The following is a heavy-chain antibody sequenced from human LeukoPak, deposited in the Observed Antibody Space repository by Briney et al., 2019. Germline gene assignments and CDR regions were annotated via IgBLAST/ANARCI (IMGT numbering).Heavy chain of an antibody. CDR3: ARDKVTDYDFWSRRSWYFDY. Sequence: ASVKVSCKASGYTFTRPGISWVRQAPGQGLEWVGCISAYSGNTNYAQNLQGRVTITTDTSPNTAYMELRSLRSDDTAVYYCARDKVTDYDFWSRRSWYFDYWGQGTLVTVSS. D-gene: IGHD3-3*01. CDR1: GYTFTRPG. J-gene: IGHJ4*02. V-gene: IGHV1-18*01. CDR2: ISAYSGNT.